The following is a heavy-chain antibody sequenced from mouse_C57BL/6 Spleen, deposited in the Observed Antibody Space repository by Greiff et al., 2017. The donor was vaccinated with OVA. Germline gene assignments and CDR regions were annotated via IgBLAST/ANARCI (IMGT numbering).Heavy chain of an antibody. Sequence: VQLQESGPELVKPGASVKISCKASGYAFSSSWMNWVKQRPGKGLEWIGRIYPGDGDTNYNGKFKGKATLTADKSSSTAYMQLSSLTSEDSAVYFCASGLLRNSDVDYWGQGTTLTVSS. D-gene: IGHD1-1*01. CDR1: GYAFSSSW. V-gene: IGHV1-82*01. CDR3: ASGLLRNSDVDY. CDR2: IYPGDGDT. J-gene: IGHJ2*01.